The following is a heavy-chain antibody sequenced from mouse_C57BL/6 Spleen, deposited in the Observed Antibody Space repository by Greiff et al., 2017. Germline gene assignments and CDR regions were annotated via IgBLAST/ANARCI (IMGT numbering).Heavy chain of an antibody. J-gene: IGHJ1*03. CDR1: GYTFTSYW. D-gene: IGHD2-2*01. Sequence: VQLQQPGAELVMPGASVKLSCKASGYTFTSYWMHWVKQRPGQGLEWIGEIDPSDSYTNYNQKFKGKSTVTVDKSSSTAYMQLSSLTSEDSAVYYCASSIYYGYSNWYFYVWGTGTTVTVSS. V-gene: IGHV1-69*01. CDR3: ASSIYYGYSNWYFYV. CDR2: IDPSDSYT.